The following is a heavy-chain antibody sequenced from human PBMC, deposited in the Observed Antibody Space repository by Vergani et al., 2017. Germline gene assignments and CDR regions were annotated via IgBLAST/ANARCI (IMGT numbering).Heavy chain of an antibody. CDR1: GYSISSGYY. D-gene: IGHD6-6*01. CDR2: IYHSGST. Sequence: QVQLQESGPGLVKPSETLSLTCTVSGYSISSGYYWGWIRQPPGKGLEWIGSIYHSGSTYYNPSLKSRVTISVDTSKNQFSLKLSSVTAADTAVYYCARHLRQLARNDVFDIWGHGTLVTVSS. J-gene: IGHJ3*02. CDR3: ARHLRQLARNDVFDI. V-gene: IGHV4-38-2*02.